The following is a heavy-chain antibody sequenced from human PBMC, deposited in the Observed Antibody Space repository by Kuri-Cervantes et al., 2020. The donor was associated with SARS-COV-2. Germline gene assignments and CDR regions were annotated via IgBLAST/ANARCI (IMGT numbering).Heavy chain of an antibody. CDR1: GVSFDYRF. Sequence: SVKVSCKASGVSFDYRFLHWVRQAPGQALEWMGWITPFNGNTNYAQRFQDRVTITRDRSMSTAYMELSSLRFEDTAVYYCARGMVRGIIQYYYYSMDVWGQGTTVTVSS. CDR3: ARGMVRGIIQYYYYSMDV. J-gene: IGHJ6*02. CDR2: ITPFNGNT. V-gene: IGHV1-45*02. D-gene: IGHD3-10*01.